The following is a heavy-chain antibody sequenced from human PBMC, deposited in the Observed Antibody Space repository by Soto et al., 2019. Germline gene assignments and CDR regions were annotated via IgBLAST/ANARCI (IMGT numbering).Heavy chain of an antibody. CDR2: ISGSGGST. D-gene: IGHD2-2*01. Sequence: EVQLLESGGGLVQPGGSLRLSCAASGFTFSSYAMSWVRQAPGKGLEWVSAISGSGGSTYYADSVKGRFTISRDNSKNTLDLQKNSLRAEDTAVYYFATGPRYWSRTNCLPWGQGTLVTVSS. CDR1: GFTFSSYA. J-gene: IGHJ5*02. CDR3: ATGPRYWSRTNCLP. V-gene: IGHV3-23*01.